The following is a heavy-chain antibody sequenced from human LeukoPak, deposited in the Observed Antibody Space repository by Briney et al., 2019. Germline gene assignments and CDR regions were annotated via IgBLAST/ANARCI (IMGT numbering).Heavy chain of an antibody. D-gene: IGHD6-19*01. V-gene: IGHV4-59*12. CDR2: IYYSGST. Sequence: SETLSLTCTVSGGSISSYYWSWIRQPPGKGLEWIGYIYYSGSTNYNPSLKSRVTISVDTSKNQFSLKLSSVTAADTAVYYCARVRQQWLVRGNWFDLWGQGTLVTVSS. J-gene: IGHJ5*02. CDR3: ARVRQQWLVRGNWFDL. CDR1: GGSISSYY.